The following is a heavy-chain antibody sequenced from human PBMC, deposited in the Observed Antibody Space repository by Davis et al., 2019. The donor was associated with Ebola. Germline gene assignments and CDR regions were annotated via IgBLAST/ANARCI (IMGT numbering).Heavy chain of an antibody. V-gene: IGHV4-59*08. Sequence: PSETLSLTCTVSGVSITSHSWSWIRQPPGKGLEWVGFMHHSGSANSNPSLKRRVTISVDTSKNQFSLKLSSVTAADTAVYYCASQTSSESGSLWYFDLWGRGTLVTVSS. CDR3: ASQTSSESGSLWYFDL. CDR1: GVSITSHS. J-gene: IGHJ2*01. CDR2: MHHSGSA. D-gene: IGHD3-10*01.